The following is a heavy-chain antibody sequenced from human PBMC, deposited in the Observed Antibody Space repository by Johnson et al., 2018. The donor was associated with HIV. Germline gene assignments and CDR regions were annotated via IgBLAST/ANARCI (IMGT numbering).Heavy chain of an antibody. D-gene: IGHD1-14*01. CDR1: GFTFSNAW. J-gene: IGHJ3*02. CDR2: IKSKTDGGTT. V-gene: IGHV3-15*01. Sequence: VQLVESGGGLVKPGGSLRLSCAASGFTFSNAWMNWVRQAPGKGLAWVGRIKSKTDGGTTDYAAPVNGSFTISRDDTKTTLFLQLNRLKTEDTAVYYCTTNPVAFDIWGQGTMVTVSS. CDR3: TTNPVAFDI.